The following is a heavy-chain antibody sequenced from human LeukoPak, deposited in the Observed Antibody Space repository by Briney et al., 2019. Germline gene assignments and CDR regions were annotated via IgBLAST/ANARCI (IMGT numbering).Heavy chain of an antibody. CDR2: IYYSGST. J-gene: IGHJ3*02. V-gene: IGHV4-39*07. Sequence: SETLSLTCTVSGGSISSSSYYWGWIRQPPGKGLEWIGSIYYSGSTYYNPSLKSRVTISVDTSKNQFSLKLSSVTAADTAVYYCARDGSVLRYPGGAFDIWGQGTMVTVSS. D-gene: IGHD3-9*01. CDR3: ARDGSVLRYPGGAFDI. CDR1: GGSISSSSYY.